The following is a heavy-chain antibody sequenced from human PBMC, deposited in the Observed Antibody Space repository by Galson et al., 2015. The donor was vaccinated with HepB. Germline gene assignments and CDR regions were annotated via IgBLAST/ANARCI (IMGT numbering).Heavy chain of an antibody. J-gene: IGHJ5*02. CDR1: GGSFSGYY. CDR2: INHSGST. V-gene: IGHV4-34*01. D-gene: IGHD5-12*01. CDR3: ARGFDRNVDIVATIRGHVGNWFDP. Sequence: SETLSLTCAVYGGSFSGYYWSWIRQPPGKGLEWIGEINHSGSTNYNPSLKSRVTISVDTSKNQFSLKLSSVTAADTAVYYCARGFDRNVDIVATIRGHVGNWFDPWGQGTLVTVSS.